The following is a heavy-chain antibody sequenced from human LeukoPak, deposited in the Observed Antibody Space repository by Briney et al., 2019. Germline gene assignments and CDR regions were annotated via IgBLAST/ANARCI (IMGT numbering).Heavy chain of an antibody. V-gene: IGHV1-2*02. D-gene: IGHD4-17*01. CDR1: GYTFTGYY. J-gene: IGHJ4*02. Sequence: GASVKVSCKASGYTFTGYYMHWVRQAPGQGLEWMGWINPNSGGANYAQEFQGRVTMTRDTSISTAYMELSRLRSDDTAVYYCARDPYYGDYEGAFDYWGQGTLVTVSS. CDR3: ARDPYYGDYEGAFDY. CDR2: INPNSGGA.